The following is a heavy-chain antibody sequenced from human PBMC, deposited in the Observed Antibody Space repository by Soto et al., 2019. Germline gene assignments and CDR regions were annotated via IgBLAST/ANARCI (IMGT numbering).Heavy chain of an antibody. CDR2: IIPIFCTA. D-gene: IGHD6-13*01. CDR1: GGTFSSYA. Sequence: QVQLVKSGAEVKKPGSSVKVSCKASGGTFSSYAISWVRQAPGQGLEWMGGIIPIFCTANYAQKCQVRVTITADESTRTAYVELSSLRSEATAVYYYARGEHGSAAGITQYNWFDPWGQGTLVTVSS. CDR3: ARGEHGSAAGITQYNWFDP. V-gene: IGHV1-69*01. J-gene: IGHJ5*02.